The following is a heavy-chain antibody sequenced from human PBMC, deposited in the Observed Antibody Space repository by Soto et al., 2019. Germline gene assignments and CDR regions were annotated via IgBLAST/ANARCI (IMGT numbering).Heavy chain of an antibody. V-gene: IGHV3-23*01. Sequence: EVQLLESGGGLVQPGGSLRLSCAASGFTFSSYAMTWVRQAPGKGLEWVSAISGSGATTYHADSVKGRFTISRDNSKNTLYLQMNSLRAEDTALYYCAKDQAAAGTISRYFQHWRQGTLVTVSS. CDR1: GFTFSSYA. CDR2: ISGSGATT. D-gene: IGHD6-13*01. J-gene: IGHJ1*01. CDR3: AKDQAAAGTISRYFQH.